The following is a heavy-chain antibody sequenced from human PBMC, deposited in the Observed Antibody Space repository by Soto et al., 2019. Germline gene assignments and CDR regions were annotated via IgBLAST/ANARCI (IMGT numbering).Heavy chain of an antibody. CDR2: ISYDGSNK. CDR1: GFTFSSYA. CDR3: ARSWLVLLRVPIDY. J-gene: IGHJ4*02. D-gene: IGHD6-19*01. V-gene: IGHV3-30-3*01. Sequence: SLRLSCAASGFTFSSYAMHWVRQAPGKGLEWVAVISYDGSNKYYADSVKGRFTISRDNSKNTLYLQMNSLRAEDTAVYYCARSWLVLLRVPIDYWGQGTLVTVSS.